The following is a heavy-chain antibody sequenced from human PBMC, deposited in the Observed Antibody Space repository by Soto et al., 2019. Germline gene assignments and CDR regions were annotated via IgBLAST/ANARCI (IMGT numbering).Heavy chain of an antibody. D-gene: IGHD5-18*01. CDR1: GGSFSGYY. Sequence: SETLSLTCAVYGGSFSGYYWSWIRQPPGKGLEWIGEINHSGSTNYNPSLKSRVTISVDTSKNQFSLKLSSVTAADTAVYYCARRGYSYGHGYRGQGTLVTGSS. V-gene: IGHV4-34*01. J-gene: IGHJ4*02. CDR2: INHSGST. CDR3: ARRGYSYGHGY.